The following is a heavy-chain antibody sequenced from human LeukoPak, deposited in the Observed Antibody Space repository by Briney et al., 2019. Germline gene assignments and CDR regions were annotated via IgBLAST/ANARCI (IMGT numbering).Heavy chain of an antibody. J-gene: IGHJ4*02. CDR3: AKDRYSGLNTIDY. V-gene: IGHV3-30*18. CDR2: ISYDGSYK. CDR1: EFTFSTYG. Sequence: PGGSLRLSCAASEFTFSTYGTHWVRQAPGKGLEWVAVISYDGSYKFYADSVKGRFTISRDNSTSTLYLQMNSLRAEDTAVYYCAKDRYSGLNTIDYWGQGTLVTVSS. D-gene: IGHD6-13*01.